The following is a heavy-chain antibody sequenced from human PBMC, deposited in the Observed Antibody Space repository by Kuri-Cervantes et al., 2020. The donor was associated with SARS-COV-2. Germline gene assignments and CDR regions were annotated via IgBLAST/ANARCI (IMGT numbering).Heavy chain of an antibody. Sequence: GESLKISCAASGFTFSSYSMNCVCQAPGKGLEWVSSISSSSSYIYKADSVKGRFTNSRNNAKNSLYLQMNLLRADDTAVYYCARGKGYCSSTRGAHYYYYYYMDVWGKGTTVTASS. CDR3: ARGKGYCSSTRGAHYYYYYYMDV. CDR2: ISSSSSYI. J-gene: IGHJ6*03. D-gene: IGHD2-2*01. CDR1: GFTFSSYS. V-gene: IGHV3-21*01.